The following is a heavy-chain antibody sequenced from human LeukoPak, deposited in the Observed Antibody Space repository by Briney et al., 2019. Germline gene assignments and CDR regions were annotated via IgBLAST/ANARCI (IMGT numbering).Heavy chain of an antibody. D-gene: IGHD3-3*01. J-gene: IGHJ4*02. Sequence: SQTLSLTCTVSGGSISSTSYYWSWIRQPAGKGLEWIGRIYTSGSTTYNPSLKSPVTISVDTSKNQFSLKLSSVTAADTAVYYCAGYDFWSGYCNYWGQGTLVTVSS. CDR1: GGSISSTSYY. CDR3: AGYDFWSGYCNY. V-gene: IGHV4-61*02. CDR2: IYTSGST.